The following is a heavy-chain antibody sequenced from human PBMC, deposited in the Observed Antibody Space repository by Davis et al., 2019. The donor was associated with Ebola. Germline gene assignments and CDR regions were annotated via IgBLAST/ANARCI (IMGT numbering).Heavy chain of an antibody. J-gene: IGHJ6*04. Sequence: GESLKISCTDSVITFSSYAMTWVRQAPGKGLEWVTALSGSGGSTYYADSVKGRFTISRDNSKKTLYLQMNSLRAEDTAVYYCAKSGLSFGVVKYHYGMDVWGKGTTVIVSS. CDR2: LSGSGGST. CDR1: VITFSSYA. CDR3: AKSGLSFGVVKYHYGMDV. V-gene: IGHV3-23*01. D-gene: IGHD3-3*01.